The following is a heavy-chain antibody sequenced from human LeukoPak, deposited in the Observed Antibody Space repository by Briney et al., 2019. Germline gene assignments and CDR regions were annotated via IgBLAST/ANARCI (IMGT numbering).Heavy chain of an antibody. V-gene: IGHV4-39*07. D-gene: IGHD5-24*01. CDR2: IYYSGST. CDR1: GGPISSSSYY. CDR3: ARGVATIF. J-gene: IGHJ3*01. Sequence: SETLSLTCTVSGGPISSSSYYWGWIRQPPGKGLEWIGSIYYSGSTYYNPSLKSRVTISVDTSKNQFSLKLSSVTAADTAVYYCARGVATIFWGQGTMVTVSS.